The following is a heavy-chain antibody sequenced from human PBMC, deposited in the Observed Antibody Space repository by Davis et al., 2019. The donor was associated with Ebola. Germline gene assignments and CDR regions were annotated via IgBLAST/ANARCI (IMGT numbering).Heavy chain of an antibody. CDR1: GYTFNSYS. V-gene: IGHV1-18*01. CDR3: ARSGIAAAGIWWWFDP. CDR2: ISHYDFST. Sequence: ASVKVSCKASGYTFNSYSFNWVRQAPGQGLEWMGRISHYDFSTNYGEKFQDRVTLTTDTSTSTAYMELRSLRSDDTAVYYCARSGIAAAGIWWWFDPWGQGTLVTVSS. J-gene: IGHJ5*02. D-gene: IGHD6-13*01.